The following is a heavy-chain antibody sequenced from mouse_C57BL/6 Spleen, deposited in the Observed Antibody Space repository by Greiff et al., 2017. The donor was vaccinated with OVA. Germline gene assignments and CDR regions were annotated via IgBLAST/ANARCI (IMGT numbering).Heavy chain of an antibody. J-gene: IGHJ1*03. CDR3: ANDYFYYSSYAWYFDV. CDR1: GFSLTSYG. V-gene: IGHV2-5*01. Sequence: VRLQQSGPGLVQPSQSLSITCTVSGFSLTSYGVNWVRQSPGTGLEWLGVIWRGGSTDYNAAFMSRLSITKDNSRSQVLFKMNSLQADDTAIYYAANDYFYYSSYAWYFDVWGTGTTVTVSS. D-gene: IGHD1-1*01. CDR2: IWRGGST.